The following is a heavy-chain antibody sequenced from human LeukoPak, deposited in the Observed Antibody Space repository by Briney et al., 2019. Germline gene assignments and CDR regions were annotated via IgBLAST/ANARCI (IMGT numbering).Heavy chain of an antibody. V-gene: IGHV3-30*04. Sequence: GGSLRLSCAASGYTFSSYTMHWVRQAPGKGLDWVAITSSNGDNKNYADSVKGRFTISRDNSQNRLYLHMNRPRTRHFVVFCCARDRPRGYSGYDLEYWGQGTLVTVSS. J-gene: IGHJ4*02. CDR1: GYTFSSYT. D-gene: IGHD5-12*01. CDR2: TSSNGDNK. CDR3: ARDRPRGYSGYDLEY.